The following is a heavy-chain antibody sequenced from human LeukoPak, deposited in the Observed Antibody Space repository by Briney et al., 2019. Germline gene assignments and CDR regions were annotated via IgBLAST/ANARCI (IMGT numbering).Heavy chain of an antibody. CDR2: ISYDGSNK. Sequence: GGSLRLSCAASGFTFSSYAMHWVRQAPGKGLEWVAVISYDGSNKYYADSVKGRFTISRDNSKNTLYLQMNSLRAEDTAVYYCARDVRRYGSGSYYYYMDVWGKGTTVTVPS. V-gene: IGHV3-30-3*01. CDR3: ARDVRRYGSGSYYYYMDV. CDR1: GFTFSSYA. J-gene: IGHJ6*03. D-gene: IGHD3-10*01.